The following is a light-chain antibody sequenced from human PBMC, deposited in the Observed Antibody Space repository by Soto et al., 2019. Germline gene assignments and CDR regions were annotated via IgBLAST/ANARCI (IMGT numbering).Light chain of an antibody. CDR2: KAS. V-gene: IGKV1-5*03. CDR3: QQYSSHSPYT. Sequence: DIQMTQSPSTLSASVGDRVIITCRASQSISSWLAWYQQKPEKAPKLLIYKASSLQSGVPSRFSGSGSGTEFTLTISNLQPDDFATYYCQQYSSHSPYTFGQGTKVEIK. CDR1: QSISSW. J-gene: IGKJ2*01.